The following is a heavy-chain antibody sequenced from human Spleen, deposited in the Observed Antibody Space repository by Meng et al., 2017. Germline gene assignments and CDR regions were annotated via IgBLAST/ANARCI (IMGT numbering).Heavy chain of an antibody. CDR2: IDPKSGDT. J-gene: IGHJ4*02. D-gene: IGHD6-13*01. Sequence: GPLGQSGVEVKKPGASVKVSCKPSGYHFPDYWLHWVRRAPGQGLEWMGRIDPKSGDTHYAQRFQGRVTMTGDTSISTAYMELSGLRSDDTAMYYCARDEDISAAGKLFGDYWGQGTLFTVSS. CDR1: GYHFPDYW. V-gene: IGHV1-2*06. CDR3: ARDEDISAAGKLFGDY.